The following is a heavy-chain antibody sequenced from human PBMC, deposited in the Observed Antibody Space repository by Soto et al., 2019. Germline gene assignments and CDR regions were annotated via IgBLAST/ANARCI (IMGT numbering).Heavy chain of an antibody. CDR1: GFTFSAFG. D-gene: IGHD3-3*01. Sequence: QVQLVESGGGVVQPGRSLRLSCAASGFTFSAFGMHWVRQAPGKGLEWVAVISNDGNSEHYADSVKGRCTISRDNSKNTFYLQMNSLSVEDTAVYYCAKTITTVGVSSTGRGALLDNWGQGILVSVSS. V-gene: IGHV3-30*18. CDR3: AKTITTVGVSSTGRGALLDN. J-gene: IGHJ4*02. CDR2: ISNDGNSE.